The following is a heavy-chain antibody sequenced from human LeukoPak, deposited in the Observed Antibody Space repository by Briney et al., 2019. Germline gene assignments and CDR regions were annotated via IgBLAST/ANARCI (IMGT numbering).Heavy chain of an antibody. CDR1: GFTFSSYW. D-gene: IGHD2-2*01. J-gene: IGHJ4*02. V-gene: IGHV3-7*03. Sequence: GGSLRLSCAASGFTFSSYWMSWVRQAPGKGLEWVANIKQDGSEKYYVDSVKGRFTISRDNAKNSLYLQMNSLRSDDTAVYYCARARTLYCSSPTCREHYFDYWGQGTLVPVSS. CDR3: ARARTLYCSSPTCREHYFDY. CDR2: IKQDGSEK.